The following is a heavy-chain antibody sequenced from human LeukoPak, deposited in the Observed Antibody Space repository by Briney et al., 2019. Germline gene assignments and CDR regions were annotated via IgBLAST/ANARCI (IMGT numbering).Heavy chain of an antibody. CDR1: GFTFSSYW. CDR2: IKQDGSDE. CDR3: AREGCSGGSCYSFWFDP. J-gene: IGHJ5*02. V-gene: IGHV3-7*01. D-gene: IGHD2-15*01. Sequence: GGSLRLSCAASGFTFSSYWMSWVRQAPGKGLEWVANIKQDGSDEYYVDSVKGRFTISRDNAKNSLYLQMNSLRAEDTAVYYCAREGCSGGSCYSFWFDPWGQGTLVTVSS.